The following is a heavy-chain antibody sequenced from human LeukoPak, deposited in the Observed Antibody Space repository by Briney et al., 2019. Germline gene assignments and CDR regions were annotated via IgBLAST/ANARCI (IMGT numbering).Heavy chain of an antibody. D-gene: IGHD6-19*01. CDR2: INHSGST. CDR1: GGSFSDYY. Sequence: SETLSLTCAVYGGSFSDYYWTWIRQPPGKGLEWIGEINHSGSTNYNPSLKSRVTIPVDTSKNQFSLKLSSVTAADTAVYYCARSILVGGWKPNWYFDLWGRGTLVTVSS. CDR3: ARSILVGGWKPNWYFDL. V-gene: IGHV4-34*01. J-gene: IGHJ2*01.